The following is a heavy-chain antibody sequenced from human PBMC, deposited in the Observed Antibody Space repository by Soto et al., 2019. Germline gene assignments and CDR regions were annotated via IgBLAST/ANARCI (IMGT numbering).Heavy chain of an antibody. Sequence: QVQLQESGPGLVKPSETLSLTCTVSGGSISSYYWTWIRQPPGKGLEWIGYIYSNGRTNYNPSLKCRVTISVDTSKNHFSLKLRSVTAADTAVYYCTSGVNWSDVSDYWAQGNLATVSS. J-gene: IGHJ4*02. CDR2: IYSNGRT. D-gene: IGHD1-1*01. V-gene: IGHV4-59*01. CDR1: GGSISSYY. CDR3: TSGVNWSDVSDY.